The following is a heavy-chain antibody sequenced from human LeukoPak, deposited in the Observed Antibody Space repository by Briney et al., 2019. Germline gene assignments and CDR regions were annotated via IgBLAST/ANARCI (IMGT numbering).Heavy chain of an antibody. CDR3: AKWVSTSGVYLAPAFDD. Sequence: GGSLRLSCGTSGFTFSSYGMSWVRRAPGKGLEWVSIISGSGGATYYADSVRGRFTISRDNSKNTLYLQMNSLKAENRAVYHCAKWVSTSGVYLAPAFDDWGQGNLVTVSS. J-gene: IGHJ4*02. V-gene: IGHV3-23*01. CDR2: ISGSGGAT. CDR1: GFTFSSYG. D-gene: IGHD6-13*01.